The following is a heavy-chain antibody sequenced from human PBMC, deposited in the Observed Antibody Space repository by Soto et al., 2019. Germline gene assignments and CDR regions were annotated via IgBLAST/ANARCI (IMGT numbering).Heavy chain of an antibody. CDR1: GGSISSGGYY. D-gene: IGHD6-19*01. CDR2: IYYTGST. V-gene: IGHV4-31*03. J-gene: IGHJ6*02. CDR3: ASSPVTGIYYAMDV. Sequence: SETLSLTCTVSGGSISSGGYYWSWIRQHPGKGLEWIGNIYYTGSTHYDPSLKSRITISLDTSKNQISLKLSSVTAADTAVYYCASSPVTGIYYAMDVWGQGTSVTVSS.